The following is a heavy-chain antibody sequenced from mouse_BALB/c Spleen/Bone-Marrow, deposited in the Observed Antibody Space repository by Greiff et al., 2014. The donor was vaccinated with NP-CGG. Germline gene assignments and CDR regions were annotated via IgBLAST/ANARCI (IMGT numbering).Heavy chain of an antibody. Sequence: QLQLKQSGAELAKPGASVKMSCKASGYTFTNYWMHWVKQRPGQGLEWIGYINPSTGYTEYNQKFKDKATLTADKSSSTAYMQLSSLTSEDSAVYYCARIYYYGRDYWGQGTTLTVSS. CDR3: ARIYYYGRDY. D-gene: IGHD1-1*01. CDR1: GYTFTNYW. J-gene: IGHJ2*01. V-gene: IGHV1-7*01. CDR2: INPSTGYT.